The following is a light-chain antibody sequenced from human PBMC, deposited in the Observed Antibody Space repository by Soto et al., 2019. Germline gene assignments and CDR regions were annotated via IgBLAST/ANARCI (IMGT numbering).Light chain of an antibody. Sequence: QSVLTHPPSASGTPGQRGTISCSGSSSNIESNTVTWYQQLPGTAPKLVIYSNYDRPSGVPDRFSGSTSGTSASLVIRGLQSEDEADYYCAAWDDILNGYVFGGGTKVTVL. V-gene: IGLV1-44*01. CDR3: AAWDDILNGYV. CDR1: SSNIESNT. J-gene: IGLJ1*01. CDR2: SNY.